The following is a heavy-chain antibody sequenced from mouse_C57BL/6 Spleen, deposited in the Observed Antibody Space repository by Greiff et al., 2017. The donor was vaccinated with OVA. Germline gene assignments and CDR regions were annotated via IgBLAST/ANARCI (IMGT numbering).Heavy chain of an antibody. V-gene: IGHV2-9-1*01. CDR3: ARNYYGSSYWYFDV. CDR2: IWTGGGT. D-gene: IGHD1-1*01. CDR1: GFSLTSYA. J-gene: IGHJ1*03. Sequence: QVQLKQSGPGLVAPSQSLSITCTVSGFSLTSYAISWVRQPPGKGLEWLGVIWTGGGTNYNSALKSRLSISKDNSKSQVFLKMNSLQTDDTARYYCARNYYGSSYWYFDVWGTGTTVTVSS.